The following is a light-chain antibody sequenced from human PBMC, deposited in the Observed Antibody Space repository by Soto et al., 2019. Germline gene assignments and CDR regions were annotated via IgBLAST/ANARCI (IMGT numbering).Light chain of an antibody. Sequence: QSVLTQPPSMSAAPGQKVTISCSGATSNIGKNYVSWYQHLPGTAPKLLIYDDNQRPSGIPGRFSASKSGTSATLDITGLQTEDEAAYYCATRDSSLSVWVFGGGTKVTVL. CDR3: ATRDSSLSVWV. CDR1: TSNIGKNY. J-gene: IGLJ3*02. CDR2: DDN. V-gene: IGLV1-51*01.